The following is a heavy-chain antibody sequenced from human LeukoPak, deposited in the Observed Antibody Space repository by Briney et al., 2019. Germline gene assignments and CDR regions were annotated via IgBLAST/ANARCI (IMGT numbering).Heavy chain of an antibody. CDR1: GFTFSSYG. Sequence: PGGSLRLSCAASGFTFSSYGMSWFRQAPGKGLEWVANIKKDGSEKYYVDSVKGRFTISRDNAKNSLFLQMNSLRVEDTAVYYCEGSAGYWGQGTLVTVSS. D-gene: IGHD6-19*01. CDR3: EGSAGY. CDR2: IKKDGSEK. V-gene: IGHV3-7*01. J-gene: IGHJ4*02.